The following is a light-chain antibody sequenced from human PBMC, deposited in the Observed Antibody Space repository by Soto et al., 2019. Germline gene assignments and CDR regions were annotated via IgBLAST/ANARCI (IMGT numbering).Light chain of an antibody. CDR1: HDVSRN. CDR3: QQYNSMLS. Sequence: DIQMTQSPSSLSASEGDRVTITCQSSHDVSRNLNWFQQKPGAAPQLLIYDASNLERGVPSRFRGSGSGTDFTHTISSLQPEGVATYYCQQYNSMLSFGGGTEVEIK. CDR2: DAS. J-gene: IGKJ4*01. V-gene: IGKV1-33*01.